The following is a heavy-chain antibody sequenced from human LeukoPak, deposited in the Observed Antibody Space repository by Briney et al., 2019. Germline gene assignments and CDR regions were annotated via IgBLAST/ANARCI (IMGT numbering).Heavy chain of an antibody. CDR1: GFAFDDYA. CDR2: IYSDGNT. CDR3: AGDTHSSSWYDH. Sequence: GGSLRLSCAASGFAFDDYAMHWVRQAPGKGLEWVSSIYSDGNTYYADSVKGRFAISRDSSRNTLYLQMNSLRVEDSAVYYCAGDTHSSSWYDHWGQGTLATVSS. V-gene: IGHV3-53*01. J-gene: IGHJ5*02. D-gene: IGHD6-13*01.